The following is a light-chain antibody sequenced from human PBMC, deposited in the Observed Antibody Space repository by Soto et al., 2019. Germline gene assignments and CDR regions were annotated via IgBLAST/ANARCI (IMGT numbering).Light chain of an antibody. Sequence: QSALTQPASVSGSPGQSITISCTGTSSDVGSYNLVYWYQHHPGKAPKLMIYEGSKRPSGVSNRFSGSKSGNTASLTISGLQAEDEADYYCCSYAGSSTWVVFGGGTKLTVL. CDR2: EGS. J-gene: IGLJ2*01. CDR3: CSYAGSSTWVV. CDR1: SSDVGSYNL. V-gene: IGLV2-23*01.